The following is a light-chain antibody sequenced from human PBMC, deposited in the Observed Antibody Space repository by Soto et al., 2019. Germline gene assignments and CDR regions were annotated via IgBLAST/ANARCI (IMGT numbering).Light chain of an antibody. J-gene: IGLJ2*01. Sequence: QSVLTQSPSVSAAPGQKVTISCSGSSSNIGNNYVSWYQQLPGTAPKLLIYDNNKRTSGIPDRFSGSKSGTSGTLDITGLQTGAEADYYCATWDGSLPGEVFGGGTKHTVL. V-gene: IGLV1-51*01. CDR1: SSNIGNNY. CDR2: DNN. CDR3: ATWDGSLPGEV.